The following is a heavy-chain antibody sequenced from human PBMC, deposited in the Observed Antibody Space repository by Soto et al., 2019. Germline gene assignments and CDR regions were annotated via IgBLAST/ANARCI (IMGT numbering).Heavy chain of an antibody. Sequence: QVQLVESGGGVVQPRRSLRLSCAASGFTFSSYAMHWVRQAPGKGLEWVAVISYDGSNKYYADSVKGRFTISRDNSKNTLYLQMNSLRAEDTAVYYCARDAGTTVILYFDYWGQGTLVTVSS. CDR3: ARDAGTTVILYFDY. J-gene: IGHJ4*02. CDR1: GFTFSSYA. CDR2: ISYDGSNK. V-gene: IGHV3-30-3*01. D-gene: IGHD4-17*01.